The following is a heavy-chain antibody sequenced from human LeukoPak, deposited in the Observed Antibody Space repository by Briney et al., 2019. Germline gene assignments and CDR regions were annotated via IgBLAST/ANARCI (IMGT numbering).Heavy chain of an antibody. V-gene: IGHV4-59*11. D-gene: IGHD1-26*01. Sequence: PSETLSLTCAVSGGSLSSHYWSWIRQSPGKALELIGHVFYTGTTFYNPSLKRPVTISLDTCRNEFSLKMTSVTEVDTAVYYCARFSSGCSTASCSRTHWGQGILVTVSS. J-gene: IGHJ4*02. CDR3: ARFSSGCSTASCSRTH. CDR2: VFYTGTT. CDR1: GGSLSSHY.